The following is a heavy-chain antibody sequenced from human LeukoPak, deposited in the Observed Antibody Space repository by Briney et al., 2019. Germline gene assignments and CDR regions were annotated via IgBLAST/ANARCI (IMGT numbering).Heavy chain of an antibody. Sequence: GGSLRLSCAASGFTFSNYEMNWVRQAPGKGLEWVSYISSSGSTIYYADSVKGRFTISRDNAKNSLYLQMNSLRAEDTAVYYCARAGSDIVVAPAAISYYYYYMDVWGKGTTVTVSS. D-gene: IGHD2-2*01. CDR1: GFTFSNYE. V-gene: IGHV3-48*03. CDR3: ARAGSDIVVAPAAISYYYYYMDV. J-gene: IGHJ6*03. CDR2: ISSSGSTI.